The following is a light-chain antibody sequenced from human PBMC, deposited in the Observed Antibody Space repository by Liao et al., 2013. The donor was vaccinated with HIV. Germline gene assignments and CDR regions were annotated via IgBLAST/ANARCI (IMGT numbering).Light chain of an antibody. Sequence: SSVLTQPPSVSVAPGRTATMTCVGTDIRSRSVHWFQQKPGQSPVLVIYQDSRRPLGIPERFSGSNSENTGTLTISGTQAVDEAVYYCQAWDRDTALFGGGTKLTVL. CDR2: QDS. V-gene: IGLV3-21*01. CDR3: QAWDRDTAL. CDR1: DIRSRS. J-gene: IGLJ2*01.